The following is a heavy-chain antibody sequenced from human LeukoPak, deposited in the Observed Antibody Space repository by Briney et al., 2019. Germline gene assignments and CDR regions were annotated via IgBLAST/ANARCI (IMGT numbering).Heavy chain of an antibody. CDR3: ARQGSSGWYEPFDY. D-gene: IGHD6-19*01. J-gene: IGHJ4*02. CDR2: IFYSGST. V-gene: IGHV4-39*01. Sequence: SETLSLTCTVSGGSISTSNYYWGWIRQPPGKGLEWIGNIFYSGSTYYSPSLKSRVTISVDTSKNQFSLKLSSVTAADTAVYYCARQGSSGWYEPFDYWGQGILVTVSS. CDR1: GGSISTSNYY.